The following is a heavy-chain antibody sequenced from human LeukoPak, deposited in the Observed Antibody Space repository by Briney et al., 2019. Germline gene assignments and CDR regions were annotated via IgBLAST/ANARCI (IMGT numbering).Heavy chain of an antibody. V-gene: IGHV4-61*02. CDR3: ARGGPLYLDY. Sequence: SETLSLTCTVSGGSISSGSYYWSWLRQPAGKGLEWIGRIYTSGSTNYNPSLKSRVTISVDTSKNQFSLKLSSVTGADTAVYYCARGGPLYLDYWGQGTLVTVSS. CDR2: IYTSGST. J-gene: IGHJ4*02. CDR1: GGSISSGSYY.